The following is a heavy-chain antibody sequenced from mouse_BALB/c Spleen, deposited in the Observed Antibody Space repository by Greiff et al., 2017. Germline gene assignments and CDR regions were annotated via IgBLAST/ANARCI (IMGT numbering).Heavy chain of an antibody. CDR3: ARGWYGKGEY. Sequence: EVQLVESGGGLVKPGGSLKLSCAASGFTFSDYYMYWVRQTPEKRLEWVATISDGGSYTYYPDSVKGRFTISRDNAKNNLYLQMSSLKSEDTAMYYCARGWYGKGEYWGQGTLVTVSA. CDR1: GFTFSDYY. V-gene: IGHV5-4*02. J-gene: IGHJ3*01. D-gene: IGHD2-10*02. CDR2: ISDGGSYT.